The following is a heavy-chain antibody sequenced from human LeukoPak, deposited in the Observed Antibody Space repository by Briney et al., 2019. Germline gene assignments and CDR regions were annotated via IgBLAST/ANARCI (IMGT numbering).Heavy chain of an antibody. D-gene: IGHD3-22*01. CDR1: GFTFSTYW. CDR3: ARAPSEIGGYYPEYFRH. V-gene: IGHV3-74*01. J-gene: IGHJ1*01. Sequence: GGSLRLSCAASGFTFSTYWMHWVRQAPGKGLVWGSRIKSDGSTNYADSVKGRFTISRDNAKNTVSLQMNSLRPEDTGVYYCARAPSEIGGYYPEYFRHWGQGTLVTVSS. CDR2: IKSDGST.